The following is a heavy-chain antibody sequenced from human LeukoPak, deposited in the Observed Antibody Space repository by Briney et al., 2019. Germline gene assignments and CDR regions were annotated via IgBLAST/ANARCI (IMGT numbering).Heavy chain of an antibody. Sequence: PGGSLRLSCAASGFTFSKYWMLWVRDAPRKGLESVSRINTDGTVTTYADSVKGRFTVSRDNADNTMFLQINSVRDEDTAVYYCATKQWLAPPPDSWGQGTPVTVSS. D-gene: IGHD6-19*01. CDR3: ATKQWLAPPPDS. J-gene: IGHJ4*02. V-gene: IGHV3-74*01. CDR2: INTDGTVT. CDR1: GFTFSKYW.